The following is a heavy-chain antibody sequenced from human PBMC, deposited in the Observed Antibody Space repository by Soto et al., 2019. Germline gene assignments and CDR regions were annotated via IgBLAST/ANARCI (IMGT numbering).Heavy chain of an antibody. CDR3: ARDELRYFDWSPDGWFDP. CDR1: GFTVSSNY. CDR2: IYSGGST. D-gene: IGHD3-9*01. Sequence: EVQLVESGGGLVQPGGSLRLSCAASGFTVSSNYMSWVRQAPGKGLEWVSVIYSGGSTYYADSVKGRFTISRDNSKNTLYLQMNSLRAEDTAVYYCARDELRYFDWSPDGWFDPWGQGTLVTVSS. J-gene: IGHJ5*02. V-gene: IGHV3-66*01.